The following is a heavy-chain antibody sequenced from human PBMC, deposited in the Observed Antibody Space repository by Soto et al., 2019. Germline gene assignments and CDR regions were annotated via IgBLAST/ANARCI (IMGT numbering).Heavy chain of an antibody. D-gene: IGHD2-15*01. CDR3: ARGVVVAAYYYYYGMDV. CDR2: ISAYNGNT. V-gene: IGHV1-18*04. J-gene: IGHJ6*02. Sequence: RASVKVSCKASGYTFTSYGISWVRQAPGQGLEWMGWISAYNGNTNYAQKLQGRVTMTTDTSTSTAYMELRSLRSDDTAVYYCARGVVVAAYYYYYGMDVWGQGTTVTVSS. CDR1: GYTFTSYG.